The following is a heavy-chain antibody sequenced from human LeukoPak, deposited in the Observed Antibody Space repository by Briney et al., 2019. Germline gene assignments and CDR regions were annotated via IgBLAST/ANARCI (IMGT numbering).Heavy chain of an antibody. V-gene: IGHV4-34*01. Sequence: SETLSLTCAVYGGSFSGYYWSWIRQPPGKGLEWIGEINHSGSTNYNPSPKSRVTISVDTSKNQFSLKLSSVTAADTAVYYCARGGVAPDAFDIWGQGTMVTVSS. CDR2: INHSGST. J-gene: IGHJ3*02. CDR3: ARGGVAPDAFDI. D-gene: IGHD3-16*01. CDR1: GGSFSGYY.